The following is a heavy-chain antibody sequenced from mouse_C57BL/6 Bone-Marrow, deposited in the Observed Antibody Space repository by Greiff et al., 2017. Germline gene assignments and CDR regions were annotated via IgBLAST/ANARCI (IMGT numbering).Heavy chain of an antibody. V-gene: IGHV1-52*01. D-gene: IGHD2-2*01. Sequence: QVQLQQPGAELVRPGSSVKLSCKASGYTFTSYWMHWVKQRPIQGLEWIGNIDPSDSETHYNQKFKDKATLTVDKSSSTAYMQLSSLTSEDSAVYYCARGEPMVTSWFAYWGQGTLVTVSA. CDR3: ARGEPMVTSWFAY. CDR2: IDPSDSET. CDR1: GYTFTSYW. J-gene: IGHJ3*01.